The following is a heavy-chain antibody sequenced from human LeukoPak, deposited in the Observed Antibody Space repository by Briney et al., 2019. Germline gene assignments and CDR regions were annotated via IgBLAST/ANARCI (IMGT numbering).Heavy chain of an antibody. V-gene: IGHV1-8*02. Sequence: ASVKVSCKASGGTFSSYDINWVRQATGQGLEWMGWMNPNSGNTGYAQKFQGRVTMTRNTSISTAYMELSSLRSEDTAVYYCARGLIDSDAFDIWGQGTMVTVSS. J-gene: IGHJ3*02. CDR2: MNPNSGNT. CDR1: GGTFSSYD. CDR3: ARGLIDSDAFDI. D-gene: IGHD3-9*01.